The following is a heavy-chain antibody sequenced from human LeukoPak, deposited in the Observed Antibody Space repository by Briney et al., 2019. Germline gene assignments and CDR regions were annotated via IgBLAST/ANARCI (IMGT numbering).Heavy chain of an antibody. D-gene: IGHD3-22*01. Sequence: ASVKVSCKASGYTFTSYYMHWVRQAPGQGLEWMGIINPSGGSTSYAQKFQGRVTMTRDTSTSTVYMELSSLRSEDTAVYYCARDLEYYYDSSGYHAFDIWGQGTMVTVSS. V-gene: IGHV1-46*01. CDR2: INPSGGST. J-gene: IGHJ3*02. CDR3: ARDLEYYYDSSGYHAFDI. CDR1: GYTFTSYY.